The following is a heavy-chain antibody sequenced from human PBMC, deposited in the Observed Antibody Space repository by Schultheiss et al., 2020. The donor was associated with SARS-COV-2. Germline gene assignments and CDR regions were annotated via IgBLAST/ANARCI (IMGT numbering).Heavy chain of an antibody. CDR2: IDWDDDK. V-gene: IGHV2-70*16. Sequence: TLSPTCTVSGGSISSYYWSWIRQPAGKGLEWLARIDWDDDKFYSTSLKTRLTISKDTSKNQVVLTMTNMDPVDTATYYCARMGTPYRGFDPWGQGTLVTVSS. CDR1: GGSISSYY. CDR3: ARMGTPYRGFDP. D-gene: IGHD3-16*02. J-gene: IGHJ5*02.